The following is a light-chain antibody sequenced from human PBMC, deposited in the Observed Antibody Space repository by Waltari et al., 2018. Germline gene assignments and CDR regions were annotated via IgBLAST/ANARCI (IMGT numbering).Light chain of an antibody. V-gene: IGLV2-23*02. CDR3: CSYAGSSTPYV. J-gene: IGLJ1*01. CDR2: EVS. CDR1: TRDVGSYNL. Sequence: QSALTQPASVSGSLGQSITISCTGTTRDVGSYNLFSWYRQHPGKAPKLLIYEVSKRPSGFSIGFSGSKSGNAASLTISGLQADDEADYYCCSYAGSSTPYVFGTGTKVTVL.